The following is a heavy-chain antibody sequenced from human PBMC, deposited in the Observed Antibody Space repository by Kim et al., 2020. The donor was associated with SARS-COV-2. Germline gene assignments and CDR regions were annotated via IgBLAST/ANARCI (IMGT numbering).Heavy chain of an antibody. CDR1: GFTFSSYA. J-gene: IGHJ4*02. V-gene: IGHV3-30-3*01. CDR3: ARDEGFDWLLSPFFDY. D-gene: IGHD3-9*01. CDR2: ISYDGSNK. Sequence: GGSLRLSCAASGFTFSSYAMHWVRQAPGKGLEWVAVISYDGSNKYYADSVKGRFTISRDNSKNTLYLQMNSLRAEDTAVYYCARDEGFDWLLSPFFDYWGQGTLVTVSS.